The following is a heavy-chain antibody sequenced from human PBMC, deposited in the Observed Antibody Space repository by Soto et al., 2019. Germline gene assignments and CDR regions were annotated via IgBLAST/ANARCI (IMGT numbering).Heavy chain of an antibody. D-gene: IGHD2-15*01. J-gene: IGHJ4*02. CDR1: GGNIRSFA. Sequence: GGPHRHPSTVSGGNIRSFAMHWVSKDKGKGLEWVAVISYDGSNKYYADSVKGRFTISRDNSKNTLYLQMNSLRAEDTAVYYCARDPNCSGGSCRYIPDFWGQGTLVTVSS. CDR3: ARDPNCSGGSCRYIPDF. CDR2: ISYDGSNK. V-gene: IGHV3-30-3*01.